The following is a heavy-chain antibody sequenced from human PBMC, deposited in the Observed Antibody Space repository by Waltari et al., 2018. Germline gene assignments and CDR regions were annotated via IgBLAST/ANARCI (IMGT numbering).Heavy chain of an antibody. V-gene: IGHV3-48*01. D-gene: IGHD3-10*01. CDR3: ARDQVSSCYFDY. CDR2: ISSSSSTI. Sequence: EVQLVESGGGLVQPGGSLRLSCAASGFTFSSYSMNWVRQAPGKGVEWVSYISSSSSTIYYADAVKGRFTSSRDNSKNTLYLQMNSLRAEDTAVYYCARDQVSSCYFDYWGQGTLVTVSS. J-gene: IGHJ4*02. CDR1: GFTFSSYS.